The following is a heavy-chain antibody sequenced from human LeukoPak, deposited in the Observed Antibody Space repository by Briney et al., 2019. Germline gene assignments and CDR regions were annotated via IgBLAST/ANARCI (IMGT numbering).Heavy chain of an antibody. Sequence: PSETLSLTCAVYGGSFSGFHWSWIRQPPGKGLEWIGEINHSGSTNYNPSLKSRVTISVDTSKNQFSLKLSSVTAADTAVYYCARGRGSGWYIDYWGQGTLVTVSS. CDR3: ARGRGSGWYIDY. CDR1: GGSFSGFH. V-gene: IGHV4-34*01. D-gene: IGHD6-19*01. J-gene: IGHJ4*02. CDR2: INHSGST.